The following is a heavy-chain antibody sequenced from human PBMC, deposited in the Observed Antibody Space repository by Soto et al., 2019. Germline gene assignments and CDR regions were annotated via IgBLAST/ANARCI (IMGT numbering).Heavy chain of an antibody. CDR3: AAGGRLLRSY. CDR1: GDSIMNSLYY. Sequence: SETLSLTCTVSGDSIMNSLYYWGWIRQSPGKGLEWIGSIYYTGNTFISPALKSRVTISVDRSKNQFSLKLSSVTAADTAVYYCAAGGRLLRSYCGQGTLVPGSS. CDR2: IYYTGNT. V-gene: IGHV4-39*07. D-gene: IGHD1-26*01. J-gene: IGHJ1*01.